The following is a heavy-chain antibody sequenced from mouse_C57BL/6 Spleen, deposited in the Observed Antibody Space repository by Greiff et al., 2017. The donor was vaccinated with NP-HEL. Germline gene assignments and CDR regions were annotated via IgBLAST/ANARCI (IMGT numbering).Heavy chain of an antibody. V-gene: IGHV1-53*01. J-gene: IGHJ2*01. D-gene: IGHD2-4*01. CDR1: VYTFPSYW. Sequence: QVQLQQPGSDLVKPGASVTLSCTASVYTFPSYWLHWVKPRPGPGLAWIGNINPSNGGTNYNEKFKSKATLTVDKSSSTAYMQLSSLTSEDSAVYYCARSGTYDYFFDYWGQGTTLTVSS. CDR3: ARSGTYDYFFDY. CDR2: INPSNGGT.